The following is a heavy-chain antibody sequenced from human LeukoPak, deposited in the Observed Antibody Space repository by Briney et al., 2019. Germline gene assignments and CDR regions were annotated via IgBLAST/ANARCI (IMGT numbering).Heavy chain of an antibody. Sequence: PSETLSLTCTVSGGSISSSSYYWGWIRQPPGKGLEWIGSIYYSGSTYYNPSLKSRVTISVDTSKNQFSLKLSSVTAADTAVYYCAICGDPSPYDFWSGELYYYYMDVWGKGTTVTVSS. CDR2: IYYSGST. D-gene: IGHD3-3*01. V-gene: IGHV4-39*07. CDR1: GGSISSSSYY. J-gene: IGHJ6*03. CDR3: AICGDPSPYDFWSGELYYYYMDV.